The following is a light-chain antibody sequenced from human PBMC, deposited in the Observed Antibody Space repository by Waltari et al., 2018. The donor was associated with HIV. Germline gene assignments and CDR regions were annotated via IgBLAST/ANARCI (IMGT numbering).Light chain of an antibody. J-gene: IGLJ1*01. CDR3: CSYSLTRTLV. Sequence: QSALTQPASVSGSPGQSITISCTGTRSDIGDYDFVAWYQQHPDNAPKLILFDVTDRPSGVSTRFSGSKSGNTASLTISGLQPEDEADYFCCSYSLTRTLVFGSGTTVTVL. CDR2: DVT. V-gene: IGLV2-14*03. CDR1: RSDIGDYDF.